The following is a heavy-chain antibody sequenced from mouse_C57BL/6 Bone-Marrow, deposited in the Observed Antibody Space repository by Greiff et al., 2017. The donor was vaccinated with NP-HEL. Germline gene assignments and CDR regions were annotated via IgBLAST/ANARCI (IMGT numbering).Heavy chain of an antibody. D-gene: IGHD3-3*01. V-gene: IGHV1-59*01. Sequence: QVHVKQPGAELVRPGTSVKLSCKASGYTFTSYWMHWVKQRPGQGLEWIGVIDPSDSYTNYNQKFKGKATLTVDTSSSTAYMQLSSLTSEDSAVYYCARWLAWFAYWGQGTLVTVSA. CDR2: IDPSDSYT. CDR3: ARWLAWFAY. CDR1: GYTFTSYW. J-gene: IGHJ3*01.